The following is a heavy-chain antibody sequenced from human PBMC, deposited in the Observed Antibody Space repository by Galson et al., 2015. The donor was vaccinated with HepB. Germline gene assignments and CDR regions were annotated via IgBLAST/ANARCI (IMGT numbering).Heavy chain of an antibody. CDR3: AKGHVSWSGYYIDY. V-gene: IGHV3-23*01. D-gene: IGHD3-3*01. CDR2: ISGGAGAT. CDR1: GFTFSSCA. J-gene: IGHJ4*02. Sequence: SLRLSCAASGFTFSSCAMTWVRQAPGKGLEWDSGISGGAGATYYADSVKGRFTISRDNSKSTLYLQMNSLRAEDTAVYYCAKGHVSWSGYYIDYWGQGTLVTVSS.